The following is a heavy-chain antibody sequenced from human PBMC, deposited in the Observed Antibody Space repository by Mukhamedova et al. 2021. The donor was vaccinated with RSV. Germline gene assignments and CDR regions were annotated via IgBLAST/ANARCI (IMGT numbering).Heavy chain of an antibody. D-gene: IGHD2-2*01. V-gene: IGHV3-73*01. Sequence: AYAASVKGRFTISRDDSKNKAYLQMNSLKTEDTAVYYCTGDLGYCSSSSCYDYWGQGTLVTVSS. J-gene: IGHJ4*02. CDR3: TGDLGYCSSSSCYDY.